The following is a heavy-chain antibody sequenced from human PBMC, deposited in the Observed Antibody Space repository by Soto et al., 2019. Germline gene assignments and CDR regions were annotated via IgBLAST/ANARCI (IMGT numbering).Heavy chain of an antibody. CDR3: AREGSYDTMDY. Sequence: GGSLRLSCAGSGFSFSSYSMNWVRQAPGKGLEWVSYISSSGSTVYHADSVECRLTISRDNAKNSLFLQMNSLRAEDTALYYCAREGSYDTMDYWGLGTLVTVSS. V-gene: IGHV3-48*04. CDR1: GFSFSSYS. CDR2: ISSSGSTV. D-gene: IGHD3-22*01. J-gene: IGHJ4*02.